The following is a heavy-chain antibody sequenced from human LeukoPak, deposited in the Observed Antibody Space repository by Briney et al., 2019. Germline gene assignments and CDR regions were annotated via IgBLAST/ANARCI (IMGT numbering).Heavy chain of an antibody. CDR3: ARDPFDY. J-gene: IGHJ4*02. CDR1: GGSISSYY. V-gene: IGHV4-59*01. Sequence: SETLSLXCTVSGGSISSYYWSWIRQPPGKGLEWIGYIYYSGSTNYNPSLKSRVTISVDTSKNQFSLKLSSVTAADTAVYYCARDPFDYWGQGTLVTVSS. CDR2: IYYSGST.